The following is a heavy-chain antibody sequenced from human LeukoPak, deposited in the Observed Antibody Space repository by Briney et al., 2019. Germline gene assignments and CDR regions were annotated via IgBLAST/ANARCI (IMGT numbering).Heavy chain of an antibody. CDR2: ISSSSSYI. J-gene: IGHJ6*04. V-gene: IGHV3-21*01. CDR3: ARVNGGYQLLSYYYYGMDV. Sequence: GGSLRLSCAASGFTFSSCSMNWVRQAPGKGLEWVSSISSSSSYIYYADSVKGRFTISRDNAKNSLHLQMNSLRAEDTAVYYCARVNGGYQLLSYYYYGMDVWGKGTTVTVSS. D-gene: IGHD2-2*01. CDR1: GFTFSSCS.